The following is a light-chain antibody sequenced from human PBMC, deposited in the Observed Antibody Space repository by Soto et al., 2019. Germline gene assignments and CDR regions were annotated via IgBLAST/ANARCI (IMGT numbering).Light chain of an antibody. CDR3: QQYNKWPRT. CDR1: QSLSSSQ. Sequence: EIVLTQSPGTLSLSPVERATLSCMASQSLSSSQLAWYQQKPGQAPRLLIHDASSRATGISDRFTGSGSGTDFTLTITTLEPEDFAVYYCQQYNKWPRTFGQGTKVDNK. V-gene: IGKV3-20*01. CDR2: DAS. J-gene: IGKJ1*01.